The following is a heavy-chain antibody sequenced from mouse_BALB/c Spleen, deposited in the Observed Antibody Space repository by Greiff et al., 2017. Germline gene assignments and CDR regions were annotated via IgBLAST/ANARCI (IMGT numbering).Heavy chain of an antibody. Sequence: EVKVEESGGGLVQPGGSRKLSCAASGFTFSSFGMHWVRQAPEKGLEWVAYISSGSSTIYYADTVKGRFTISRDNPKNTLFLQMTSLRSEDTAMYYCARSYYGSSYWYFDVWGAGTTVTVSS. D-gene: IGHD1-1*01. J-gene: IGHJ1*01. V-gene: IGHV5-17*02. CDR1: GFTFSSFG. CDR2: ISSGSSTI. CDR3: ARSYYGSSYWYFDV.